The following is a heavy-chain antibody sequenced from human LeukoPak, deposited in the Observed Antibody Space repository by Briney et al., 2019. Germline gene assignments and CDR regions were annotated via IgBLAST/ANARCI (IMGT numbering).Heavy chain of an antibody. D-gene: IGHD1-7*01. Sequence: ASVKVSCKASGYTFTSYGISWVRQAPGQGLEWMGWISAYNGNTNYAQKLQGRVTMTTDTSTSTAYMELRSLRSDDTAVYYCARDFSAGTTYYYYGMDVWGQGTTVTVSS. CDR2: ISAYNGNT. CDR3: ARDFSAGTTYYYYGMDV. V-gene: IGHV1-18*01. CDR1: GYTFTSYG. J-gene: IGHJ6*02.